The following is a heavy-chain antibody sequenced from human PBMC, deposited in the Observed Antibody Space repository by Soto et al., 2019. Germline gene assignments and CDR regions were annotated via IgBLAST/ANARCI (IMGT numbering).Heavy chain of an antibody. CDR1: GGSISSYY. J-gene: IGHJ4*02. V-gene: IGHV4-59*01. Sequence: SETLSLTCTVSGGSISSYYWRWIRQHPGKGLEWIGYIYYSGSTNYNPSLKSRVTISVDTSKNQFSLKLSSVTAADTAVYYCARDLYFDYWGQGTLVTVSS. CDR2: IYYSGST. CDR3: ARDLYFDY.